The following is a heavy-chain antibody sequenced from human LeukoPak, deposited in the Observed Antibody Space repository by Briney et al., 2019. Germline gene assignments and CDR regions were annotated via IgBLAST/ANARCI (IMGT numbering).Heavy chain of an antibody. J-gene: IGHJ6*03. D-gene: IGHD6-13*01. Sequence: SVKVSCKASGYTFYNFGLNWVRQAPGQGLEWMGGIIPIFGTANYAQKFQGRVTITADKSTSTAYMELSSLRSEDTAVYYCARYGSSFYYMDVWGKGTTVTVSS. CDR2: IIPIFGTA. CDR3: ARYGSSFYYMDV. V-gene: IGHV1-69*06. CDR1: GYTFYNFG.